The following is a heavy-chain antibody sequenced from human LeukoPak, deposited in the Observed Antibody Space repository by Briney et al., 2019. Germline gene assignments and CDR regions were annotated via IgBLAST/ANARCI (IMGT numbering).Heavy chain of an antibody. CDR3: ARESKGPGRYWFDP. D-gene: IGHD3-3*01. CDR1: GFTFSSYW. CDR2: ISGNSVYI. Sequence: PGGSLRLSCAASGFTFSSYWMSWVRQAPGRGLEWVSSISGNSVYIYYADSMRGRFTISRDNAKNSLYLQMNYLRAEDTAVYYCARESKGPGRYWFDPWGQGTLVTVSS. V-gene: IGHV3-21*04. J-gene: IGHJ5*02.